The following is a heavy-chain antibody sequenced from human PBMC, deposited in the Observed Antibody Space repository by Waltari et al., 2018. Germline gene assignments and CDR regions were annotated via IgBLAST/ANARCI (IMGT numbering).Heavy chain of an antibody. CDR2: FDPEDGET. V-gene: IGHV1-24*01. D-gene: IGHD6-19*01. Sequence: QVQLVQSGAEVKKPGASVKVSCKVSGYTLTELSMHWVRQAPGKGLEWMGGFDPEDGETIYAQKFQGRVTMTEDTSTDTAYMELSSLRSEDTAVYYCATSGIAVAAHPPAFDYWGQGTLVIVSS. CDR1: GYTLTELS. J-gene: IGHJ4*02. CDR3: ATSGIAVAAHPPAFDY.